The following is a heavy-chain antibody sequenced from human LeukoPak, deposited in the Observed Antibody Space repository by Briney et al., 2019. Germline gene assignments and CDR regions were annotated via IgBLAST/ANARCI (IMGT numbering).Heavy chain of an antibody. CDR1: GFTFDEYG. CDR3: AREVGTIGYYYYYMDV. CDR2: INWNGDKT. D-gene: IGHD1-14*01. J-gene: IGHJ6*03. Sequence: GGSLTLSCAASGFTFDEYGMSWVRQAPGKGLEWVSGINWNGDKTGYSDSVKGRFTISRDNAKNSLYLQMNSPKVEDTALYYCAREVGTIGYYYYYMDVWGKGTTVAVSS. V-gene: IGHV3-20*04.